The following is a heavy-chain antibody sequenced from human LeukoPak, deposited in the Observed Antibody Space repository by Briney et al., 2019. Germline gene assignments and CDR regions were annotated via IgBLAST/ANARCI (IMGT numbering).Heavy chain of an antibody. J-gene: IGHJ4*02. V-gene: IGHV3-49*03. D-gene: IGHD6-19*01. CDR1: GFTFGDYL. CDR3: SRGSGWLSVY. CDR2: ISGGTT. Sequence: GGSLRLSCTASGFTFGDYLMSWFRQAPGKGLEWIGFISGGTTEYAASVKGRFTISRDDSTSIAYLQMNSLTTEDTAVYYCSRGSGWLSVYWGQGTQVTVSS.